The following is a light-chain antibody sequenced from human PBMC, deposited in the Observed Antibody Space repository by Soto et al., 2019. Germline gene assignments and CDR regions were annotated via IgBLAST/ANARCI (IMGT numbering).Light chain of an antibody. CDR1: QSVSSN. CDR2: GAS. V-gene: IGKV3-11*01. J-gene: IGKJ4*01. Sequence: EIVLTQSPATLSFSPGERATLSCRASQSVSSNLAWYQQKPGQAPRLLIYGASNRATGITARFSGSGSGTDFTLTISSLEPEDFAVYYCQQRWNWPLTFGGGTKVEIK. CDR3: QQRWNWPLT.